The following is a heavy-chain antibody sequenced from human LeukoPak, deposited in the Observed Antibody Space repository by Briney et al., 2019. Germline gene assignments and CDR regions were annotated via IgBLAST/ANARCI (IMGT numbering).Heavy chain of an antibody. V-gene: IGHV3-23*01. D-gene: IGHD1-1*01. J-gene: IGHJ4*02. Sequence: GGSLRLSCAASGFTFSSYAMSWVRPAPGKGLEGVSAISGSGGSTYYADSVKGRFTISRDNSKNTLNLQMNSLRAEDTAVYYCAKDQSNWNEGFDYWGQGTLVTVSS. CDR3: AKDQSNWNEGFDY. CDR1: GFTFSSYA. CDR2: ISGSGGST.